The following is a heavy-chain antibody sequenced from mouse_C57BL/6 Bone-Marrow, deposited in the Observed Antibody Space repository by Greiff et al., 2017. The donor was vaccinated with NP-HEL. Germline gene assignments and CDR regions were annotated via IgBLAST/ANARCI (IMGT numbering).Heavy chain of an antibody. CDR1: EYEFPSYD. V-gene: IGHV5-2*01. CDR3: ARPITTVRAY. D-gene: IGHD1-1*01. Sequence: EVMLVESGGGLVQPGESLKLSCESNEYEFPSYDMSWVRQTPEKRLELVAAINSDGGSTYYPDTMEIRLIISRDNTKKTLYLQMSSLRSEDTALYYCARPITTVRAYWGQGTLVTVSA. CDR2: INSDGGST. J-gene: IGHJ3*01.